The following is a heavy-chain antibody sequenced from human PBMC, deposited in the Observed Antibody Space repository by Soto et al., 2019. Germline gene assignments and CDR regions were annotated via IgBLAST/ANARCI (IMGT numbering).Heavy chain of an antibody. CDR2: IIPIFGTA. Sequence: GASVKVSCKASGGTFSSYAISWVRQAPGQGLEWMGGIIPIFGTANYAQKFQGRVTITADESTSTAYMELSSLRSEDTAVYYCARWGDRWLQPSYYYYYGMDVWGQGTTVTVSS. CDR3: ARWGDRWLQPSYYYYYGMDV. CDR1: GGTFSSYA. J-gene: IGHJ6*02. D-gene: IGHD5-12*01. V-gene: IGHV1-69*13.